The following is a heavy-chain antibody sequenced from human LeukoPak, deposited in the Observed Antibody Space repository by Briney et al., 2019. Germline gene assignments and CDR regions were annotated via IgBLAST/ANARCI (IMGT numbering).Heavy chain of an antibody. D-gene: IGHD4-11*01. CDR3: ARYDYNNYVGYYDH. Sequence: GGSLRLSCAASGFTFDDYGMSWVRQAPGKGLEWVSGINWNGGNTHYADSVKGRFTISRDNAKNSLYLQMNSLRAEDTALYYCARYDYNNYVGYYDHWGQGTLVTVSS. CDR2: INWNGGNT. V-gene: IGHV3-20*04. J-gene: IGHJ4*02. CDR1: GFTFDDYG.